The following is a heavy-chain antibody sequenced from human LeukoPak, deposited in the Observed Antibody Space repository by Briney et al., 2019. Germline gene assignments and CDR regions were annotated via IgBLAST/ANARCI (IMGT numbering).Heavy chain of an antibody. CDR1: GYTFTSYG. J-gene: IGHJ6*03. V-gene: IGHV1-18*01. CDR3: ARDYCSSTSCQIHYYYYMDV. Sequence: GASVKVSCKASGYTFTSYGISWVRQAPGQGLEWMGWISAYNGNTNYAQKLQGRVTMTTDTSTSTAYMELRSLRSDDTAVYYCARDYCSSTSCQIHYYYYMDVWGKGTTVTVSS. CDR2: ISAYNGNT. D-gene: IGHD2-2*01.